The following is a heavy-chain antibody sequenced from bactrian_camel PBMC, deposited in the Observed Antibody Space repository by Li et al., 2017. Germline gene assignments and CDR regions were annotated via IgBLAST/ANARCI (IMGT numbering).Heavy chain of an antibody. Sequence: HVQLVESGGGSMQAGGSLRLSCAASGVTYGSMCMAWLRRAPGKRRDGVASIYTTGGTTSYADAVKGRFTISLDKSTNTLFLQMTSLKPEDTAMYYCAASSLCPLDSRTYEYKYRGQGTQVTVSS. CDR1: GVTYGSMC. CDR3: AASSLCPLDSRTYEYKY. J-gene: IGHJ4*01. V-gene: IGHV3S1*01. CDR2: IYTTGGTT. D-gene: IGHD1*01.